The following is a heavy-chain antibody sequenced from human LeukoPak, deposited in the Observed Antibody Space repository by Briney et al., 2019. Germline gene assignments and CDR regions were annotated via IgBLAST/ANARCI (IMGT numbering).Heavy chain of an antibody. J-gene: IGHJ5*02. V-gene: IGHV1-2*02. CDR1: GYTFTGYY. CDR3: ARDYYDSSGYYFARWFDP. Sequence: ASVKVCCKASGYTFTGYYMHWGRQAPGQGLEWMGWINPNSGGTNYAQKFQGRVTMTRDTSISTAYMELSRLRSDDTAVYYCARDYYDSSGYYFARWFDPWGQGTLVTVSS. D-gene: IGHD3-22*01. CDR2: INPNSGGT.